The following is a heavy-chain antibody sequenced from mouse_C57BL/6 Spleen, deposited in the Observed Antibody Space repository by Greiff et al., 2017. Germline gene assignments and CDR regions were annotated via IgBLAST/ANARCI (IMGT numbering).Heavy chain of an antibody. Sequence: EVQLQQSGPELVKPGASVKISCKASGYTFTDYYMNWVKQSHGKSLEWIGDINPNNGGTSYNQKFKGKATLTVDKSSSTAYMELRSLTSEDSAVYDCARSPSRLSYAMDYWGQGTSVTVSS. CDR3: ARSPSRLSYAMDY. J-gene: IGHJ4*01. CDR1: GYTFTDYY. D-gene: IGHD1-1*02. V-gene: IGHV1-26*01. CDR2: INPNNGGT.